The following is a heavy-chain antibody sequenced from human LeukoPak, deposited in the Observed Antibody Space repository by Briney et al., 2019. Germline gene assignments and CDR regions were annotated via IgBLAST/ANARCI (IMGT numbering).Heavy chain of an antibody. CDR1: GGSISSSSYY. J-gene: IGHJ6*03. Sequence: SETLSLTCTVSGGSISSSSYYWGWIRQPPGKGLEWIGSIYYSGSTYYNPSLKSRVTISVDTSKNQFSLKLSSVTAADTAVYYCAKDGLTYYYDPESVKYMDVWGKGTTVTVSS. CDR2: IYYSGST. V-gene: IGHV4-39*07. D-gene: IGHD3-22*01. CDR3: AKDGLTYYYDPESVKYMDV.